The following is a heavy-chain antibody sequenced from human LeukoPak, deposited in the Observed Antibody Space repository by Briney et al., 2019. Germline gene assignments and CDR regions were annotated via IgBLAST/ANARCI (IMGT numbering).Heavy chain of an antibody. CDR1: GYTFTSYY. D-gene: IGHD3-9*01. CDR3: ARDSRYDILTGLDY. Sequence: ASVKVSCKASGYTFTSYYMHWVRLAPGQGLEWMGIINPSGGSTSYAQKFQGRVTVTRDTSTSTVYMELRSLRSDDTAVYYCARDSRYDILTGLDYWGQGALVTVSS. J-gene: IGHJ4*02. CDR2: INPSGGST. V-gene: IGHV1-46*01.